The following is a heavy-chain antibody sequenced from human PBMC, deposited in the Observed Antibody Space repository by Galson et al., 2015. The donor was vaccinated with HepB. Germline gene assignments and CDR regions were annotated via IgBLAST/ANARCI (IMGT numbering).Heavy chain of an antibody. D-gene: IGHD2-21*02. CDR1: PYSVTNHW. CDR3: ARDNSYSSTGGDCCPYWYFDL. V-gene: IGHV1-46*01. CDR2: INPSGGFT. J-gene: IGHJ2*01. Sequence: SVKVSCKASPYSVTNHWVHWVRQAPGQGLEWMGVINPSGGFTPTAQKFQGRFTMTRDTSTSTVYMELTSLRSEDTAVYYCARDNSYSSTGGDCCPYWYFDLWGRGTLVTVSS.